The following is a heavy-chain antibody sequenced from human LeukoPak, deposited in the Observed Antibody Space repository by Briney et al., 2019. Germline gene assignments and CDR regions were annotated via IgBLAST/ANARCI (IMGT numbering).Heavy chain of an antibody. J-gene: IGHJ5*02. CDR2: IWYDGKKK. CDR1: GFIFSSYG. V-gene: IGHV3-33*01. D-gene: IGHD3-22*01. Sequence: EGSLRLSCTVSGFIFSSYGMHWVRQAPGKGLQWVAVIWYDGKKKHYVDSVKGRFMISRDNSENTLYLQMSNLTVEDTALYYCARDFWRFYDTGSSDSFDRWGQGTLVTVSS. CDR3: ARDFWRFYDTGSSDSFDR.